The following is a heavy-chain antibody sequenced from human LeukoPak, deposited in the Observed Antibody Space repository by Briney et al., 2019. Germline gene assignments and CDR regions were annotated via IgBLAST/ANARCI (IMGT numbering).Heavy chain of an antibody. V-gene: IGHV3-74*01. CDR1: GFTFSSYW. CDR3: ARERLAGRYFDY. D-gene: IGHD4-17*01. J-gene: IGHJ4*02. Sequence: GGSLRLSCAASGFTFSSYWMHWVREAPGKGLVWVSRINSDGSSTRYADSVKGRFTTSRDNSKNTLYLQMNSLRAEDTAVYYCARERLAGRYFDYWGQGTLVTVSS. CDR2: INSDGSST.